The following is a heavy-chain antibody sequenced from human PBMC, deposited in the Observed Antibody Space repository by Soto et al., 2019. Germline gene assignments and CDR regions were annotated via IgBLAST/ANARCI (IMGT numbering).Heavy chain of an antibody. CDR3: AKNQGVELVPLATVDWFDP. V-gene: IGHV3-23*01. CDR2: ISGSGFKK. D-gene: IGHD1-26*01. CDR1: GFIFENFG. J-gene: IGHJ5*02. Sequence: PGGSLRLSCAASGFIFENFGMSLVRQAPGKGLEWISSISGSGFKKYYADSVKGRFTISRDNSKSTVYLELNNLSAEDTAVYHCAKNQGVELVPLATVDWFDPWGQVSVVTVSS.